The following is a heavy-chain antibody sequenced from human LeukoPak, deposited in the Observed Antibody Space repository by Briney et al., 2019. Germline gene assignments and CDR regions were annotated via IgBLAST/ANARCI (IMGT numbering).Heavy chain of an antibody. J-gene: IGHJ4*02. D-gene: IGHD2-2*01. CDR3: ARGARYCSSTSCYWGYFDY. CDR2: IYSSGST. CDR1: GGSISSYY. Sequence: SETLSLTCTVSGGSISSYYWSWIRQPPGKGLEWIGYIYSSGSTYYNPSLKSRVTISVDTSKNQFSLKLSSVTAADTAVYYCARGARYCSSTSCYWGYFDYWGQGTLVTVSS. V-gene: IGHV4-59*12.